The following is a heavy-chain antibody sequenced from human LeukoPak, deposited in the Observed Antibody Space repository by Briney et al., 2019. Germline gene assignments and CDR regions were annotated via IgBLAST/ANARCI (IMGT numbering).Heavy chain of an antibody. CDR3: ARSQALEQQLVLYY. V-gene: IGHV3-33*01. D-gene: IGHD6-13*01. Sequence: PGGSLRLSCAASGFTFSSYGMHWVRQAPGKGLEWVAVIWYDESNKYYADSVKGRFTISRDNSKNTLYLQMNSLRAEDTAVYYCARSQALEQQLVLYYWGQGTLVTVSS. CDR1: GFTFSSYG. CDR2: IWYDESNK. J-gene: IGHJ4*02.